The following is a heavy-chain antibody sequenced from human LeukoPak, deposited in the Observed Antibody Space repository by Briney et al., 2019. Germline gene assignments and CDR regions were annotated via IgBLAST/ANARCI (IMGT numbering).Heavy chain of an antibody. V-gene: IGHV4-59*01. D-gene: IGHD2/OR15-2a*01. Sequence: SETLSLTCTVSGGSLSSYYWSWVRQPPGKGLEWIGYIYYSGSTNYNPSLTSRVTISVDTSKNHFSLKLSSVTAADTAVYYCAREALNCSMDAFDIWGQGTMVTVSS. CDR2: IYYSGST. J-gene: IGHJ3*02. CDR3: AREALNCSMDAFDI. CDR1: GGSLSSYY.